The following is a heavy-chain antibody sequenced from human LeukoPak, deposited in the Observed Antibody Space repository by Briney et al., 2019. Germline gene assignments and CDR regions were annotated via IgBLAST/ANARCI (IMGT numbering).Heavy chain of an antibody. Sequence: SETLSLTCAVYGGSFSGYYWSWIRQPPVKGLEWIGEINHSGSTNYNPSLKSRVTISVDTSKNQFSLKLSSVTAADTAVYYCAVGYCSGGSCYYYYGMDVWGQGTTVTVSS. CDR1: GGSFSGYY. CDR2: INHSGST. CDR3: AVGYCSGGSCYYYYGMDV. V-gene: IGHV4-34*01. J-gene: IGHJ6*02. D-gene: IGHD2-15*01.